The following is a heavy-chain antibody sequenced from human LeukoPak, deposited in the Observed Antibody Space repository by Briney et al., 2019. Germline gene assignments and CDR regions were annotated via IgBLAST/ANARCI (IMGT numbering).Heavy chain of an antibody. CDR2: IIPIFGTA. Sequence: SVKVSCKASGGTFSSYAISWVRQAPGQGLEWMGRIIPIFGTANYAQKFQGRVTITTDESTSTAYMELSSLRSEDTAVYYCARDGGVTVTSHPYYYYYMDVWGKGTTVTVSS. CDR3: ARDGGVTVTSHPYYYYYMDV. V-gene: IGHV1-69*05. J-gene: IGHJ6*03. D-gene: IGHD4-17*01. CDR1: GGTFSSYA.